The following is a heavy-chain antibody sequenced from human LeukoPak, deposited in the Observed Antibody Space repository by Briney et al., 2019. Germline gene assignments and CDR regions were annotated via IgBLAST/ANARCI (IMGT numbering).Heavy chain of an antibody. V-gene: IGHV3-21*01. CDR2: ISTSSYYI. D-gene: IGHD3-10*01. CDR1: GFTFSTYN. CDR3: ARDLTSGSRPYDY. J-gene: IGHJ4*02. Sequence: GGSLRLSCAASGFTFSTYNMHWVRQTPGKGLEWVSSISTSSYYIYYTDSVKGRFTISRDNAKNSLFLQMNSLRAEDTAVYYCARDLTSGSRPYDYWPQGTLVSVCS.